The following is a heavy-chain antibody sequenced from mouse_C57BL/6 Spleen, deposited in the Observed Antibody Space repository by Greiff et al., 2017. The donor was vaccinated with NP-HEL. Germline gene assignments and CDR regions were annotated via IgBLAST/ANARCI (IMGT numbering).Heavy chain of an antibody. J-gene: IGHJ1*03. D-gene: IGHD2-10*02. Sequence: QVQLQQPGAELVRPGTSVKLSCKASGYTFTSYWMHWVKQRPGQGLEWIGVIDPSDSYTNYNQKFKGKATLTVDTSSSTAYMQLSSLTSEDSAVYYCARCSTVFDVWGTGTTVTVSS. V-gene: IGHV1-59*01. CDR1: GYTFTSYW. CDR2: IDPSDSYT. CDR3: ARCSTVFDV.